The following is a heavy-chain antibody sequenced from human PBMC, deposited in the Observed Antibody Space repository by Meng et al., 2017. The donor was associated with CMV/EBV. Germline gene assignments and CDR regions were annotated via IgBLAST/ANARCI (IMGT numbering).Heavy chain of an antibody. V-gene: IGHV3-66*02. CDR1: GFTVSSNY. D-gene: IGHD2-2*01. J-gene: IGHJ4*02. CDR3: ARDKRYCSSTSCYRGFDY. Sequence: GGSLRLSCAASGFTVSSNYVSWVRQAPGKGLECVSVIYSGGSTYYADSVKGRFTFSKDNSKNTLYLRMNSLRAEDTPVYYCARDKRYCSSTSCYRGFDYWGQGTLVTVSS. CDR2: IYSGGST.